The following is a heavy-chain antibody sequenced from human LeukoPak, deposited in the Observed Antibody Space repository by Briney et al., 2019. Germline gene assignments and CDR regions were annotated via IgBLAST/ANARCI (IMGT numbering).Heavy chain of an antibody. CDR2: ISPYNGNT. CDR1: GYTFTSYG. Sequence: ASVKVSCKASGYTFTSYGISWVRQAPGQGLEWMGWISPYNGNTNYAQKLQGRVTMTTDTSTSTAYMELRSLRSDDTAVYYCARKRGNWNYERYYYYYYMDVWGKGTTVTVSS. D-gene: IGHD1-7*01. CDR3: ARKRGNWNYERYYYYYYMDV. V-gene: IGHV1-18*01. J-gene: IGHJ6*03.